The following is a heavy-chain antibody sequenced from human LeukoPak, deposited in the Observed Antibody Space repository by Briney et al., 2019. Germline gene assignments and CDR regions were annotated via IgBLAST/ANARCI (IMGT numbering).Heavy chain of an antibody. D-gene: IGHD3-10*01. CDR3: ARGVLLWFGELWENDY. V-gene: IGHV1-69*13. Sequence: GASVKVSCKASGGTLRNFGISWVRQAPGQGLEWMGGTIPLFNTANYAHKFQGRVNIIADEAASTAYMELSSLRSEDTAVYYCARGVLLWFGELWENDYWGQGTLVTVSS. J-gene: IGHJ4*02. CDR1: GGTLRNFG. CDR2: TIPLFNTA.